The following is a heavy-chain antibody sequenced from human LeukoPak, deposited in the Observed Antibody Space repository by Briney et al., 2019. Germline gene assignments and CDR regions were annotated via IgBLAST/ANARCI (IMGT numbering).Heavy chain of an antibody. Sequence: SGGSLRLSCAASGFTFSSYEMNWVRQAPGRGLEWVSYISSSGSTIYYADSVKGRFTISRDNAKNSLYLQMNSLRAEDTAVYYCERVPGRSSTSCPSCSYWGHGTLVTVSS. V-gene: IGHV3-48*03. CDR1: GFTFSSYE. J-gene: IGHJ4*01. D-gene: IGHD2-2*01. CDR2: ISSSGSTI. CDR3: ERVPGRSSTSCPSCSY.